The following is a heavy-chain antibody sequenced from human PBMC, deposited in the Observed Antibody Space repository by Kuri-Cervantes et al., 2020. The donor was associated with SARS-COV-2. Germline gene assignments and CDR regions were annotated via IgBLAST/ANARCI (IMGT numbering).Heavy chain of an antibody. CDR3: AKEYSGSWGYGY. D-gene: IGHD1-26*01. J-gene: IGHJ4*02. Sequence: GESLKISCAASGFTFSSYGMHWVRQAPGKGLEWVAVISYDGSNKYYADSVKGRFTISRDNSKNTLCLQMNSLRAEDTAVYYCAKEYSGSWGYGYWGQGTLVTVSS. CDR2: ISYDGSNK. CDR1: GFTFSSYG. V-gene: IGHV3-30*18.